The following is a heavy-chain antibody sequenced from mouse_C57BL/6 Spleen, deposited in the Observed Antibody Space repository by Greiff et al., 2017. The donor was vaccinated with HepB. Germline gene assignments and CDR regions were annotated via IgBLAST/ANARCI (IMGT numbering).Heavy chain of an antibody. V-gene: IGHV1-26*01. CDR1: GYTFTDYY. J-gene: IGHJ2*01. D-gene: IGHD1-1*01. CDR3: ATYYYGNFDY. Sequence: EVQLQQSGPELVKPGASVKISCKASGYTFTDYYMNWVKQSHGKSLEWIGDINPNNGGTSYNQKFKGKATLTVDKSSSTAYMELRSLTSEDSAVYYCATYYYGNFDYWGQGTTLTVSS. CDR2: INPNNGGT.